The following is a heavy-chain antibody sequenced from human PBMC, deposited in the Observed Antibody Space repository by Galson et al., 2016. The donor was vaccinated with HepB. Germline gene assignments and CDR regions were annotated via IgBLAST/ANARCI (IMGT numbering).Heavy chain of an antibody. J-gene: IGHJ4*02. D-gene: IGHD2-2*01. Sequence: SLRLSCAASGFTFSTYGIHWVRQAPGKGLEWVAVIWYDGSNKYYGDSVKGRFTISRDNSKNTVYLQMNSLRAEDTAVYYCAGGFAVPGRIDYWGQGTLVTVSS. CDR1: GFTFSTYG. V-gene: IGHV3-33*01. CDR2: IWYDGSNK. CDR3: AGGFAVPGRIDY.